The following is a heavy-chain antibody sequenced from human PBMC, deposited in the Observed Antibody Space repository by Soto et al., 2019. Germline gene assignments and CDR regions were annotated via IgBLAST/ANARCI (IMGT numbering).Heavy chain of an antibody. D-gene: IGHD3-22*01. CDR1: GGIFSSYA. Sequence: SVKVSCKASGGIFSSYAISWVRQAPGQGLEWMGGIIPIFGTANYAQKFQGRVTITADESTSTAYMELSSLRSEDTAVYYCARYHYYDSSGYYPNYYYYGMDVWGQGTTVTVSS. CDR3: ARYHYYDSSGYYPNYYYYGMDV. V-gene: IGHV1-69*13. J-gene: IGHJ6*02. CDR2: IIPIFGTA.